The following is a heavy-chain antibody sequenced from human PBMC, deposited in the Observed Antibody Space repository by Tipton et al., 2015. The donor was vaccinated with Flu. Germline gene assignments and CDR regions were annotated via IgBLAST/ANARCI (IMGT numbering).Heavy chain of an antibody. J-gene: IGHJ4*02. CDR1: GFTLRSYE. D-gene: IGHD2-2*01. V-gene: IGHV3-21*01. CDR3: ARSVVPAAIDY. Sequence: GSLRLSCTASGFTLRSYEFNWVRQAPGKGLEWVSSISSSSSYIYYADSVKGRFTISRDNAKNSLYLQMNSLRAEDTAVYYCARSVVPAAIDYWGQGTLVTVSS. CDR2: ISSSSSYI.